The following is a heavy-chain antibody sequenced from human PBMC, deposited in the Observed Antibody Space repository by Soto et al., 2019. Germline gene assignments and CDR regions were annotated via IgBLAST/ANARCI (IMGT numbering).Heavy chain of an antibody. D-gene: IGHD3-3*01. Sequence: PSETLSLTCAVSGGSISSSNWWSWVRQPPGKGLEWIGEIYHSGSTNYNPSLKSRVTISVDKSKNQFSLKLSSVTAADTAVYYCAKFSSNYDFWSGYLPDYYYYGMDVWGQGTTVTVSS. J-gene: IGHJ6*02. CDR1: GGSISSSNW. CDR3: AKFSSNYDFWSGYLPDYYYYGMDV. CDR2: IYHSGST. V-gene: IGHV4-4*02.